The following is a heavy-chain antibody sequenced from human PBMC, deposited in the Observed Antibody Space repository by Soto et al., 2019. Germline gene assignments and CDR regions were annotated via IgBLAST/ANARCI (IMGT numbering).Heavy chain of an antibody. CDR2: INHSGST. Sequence: QVQLEQWGAGLLKPSETLSLTCAVYGGSFSGYYWSWIRLPPGKGLEWIGEINHSGSTNYNPSLKSRVTISVDTSKTQFSLNLYSVTAAAPAVSYCARGRWLRQSFDYWGQGTLVTVSS. J-gene: IGHJ4*02. D-gene: IGHD5-12*01. CDR1: GGSFSGYY. V-gene: IGHV4-34*02. CDR3: ARGRWLRQSFDY.